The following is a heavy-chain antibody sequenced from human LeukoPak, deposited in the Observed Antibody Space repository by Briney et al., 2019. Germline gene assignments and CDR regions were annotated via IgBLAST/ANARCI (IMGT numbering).Heavy chain of an antibody. J-gene: IGHJ4*02. Sequence: GGSLRLSCAASGFTFSNYWMSWVRQAPGKGLEWVANIKQDGSEMYYVDSVKGRFTISRDNATNSLHLHMNSLRAEDTAVYYCASTQTFDNWGPGTLVTVSS. CDR3: ASTQTFDN. CDR1: GFTFSNYW. CDR2: IKQDGSEM. V-gene: IGHV3-7*05.